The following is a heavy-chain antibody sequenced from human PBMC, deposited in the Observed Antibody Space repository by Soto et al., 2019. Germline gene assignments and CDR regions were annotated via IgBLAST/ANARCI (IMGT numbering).Heavy chain of an antibody. D-gene: IGHD5-12*01. CDR2: IWYDGSNK. CDR1: GFTFSSYG. CDR3: AKDRGYSGYDSTIDY. V-gene: IGHV3-33*06. J-gene: IGHJ4*02. Sequence: QVQLVESGGGVVQPGRSLRLSCAASGFTFSSYGMHWVRQAPGKGLEWVAVIWYDGSNKYYADSVKGRFTISRDNSKNTLYLQMNSLRAGDTAVYYCAKDRGYSGYDSTIDYWGQGTLVTVSS.